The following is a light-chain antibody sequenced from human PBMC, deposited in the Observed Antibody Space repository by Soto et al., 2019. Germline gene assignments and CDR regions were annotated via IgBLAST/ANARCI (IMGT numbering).Light chain of an antibody. V-gene: IGLV2-14*03. CDR3: SSYTTSNTRQIV. CDR1: GSDVGGYNY. CDR2: DVT. Sequence: QSVLPQSASLSGSHCQAITISCTRTGSDVGGYNYVSWYQHHPGKAPKLIIYDVTNRPSGVSNPFSGSRSGNTASLAISWLQPEDEADYYCSSYTTSNTRQIVFGTGTKVTVL. J-gene: IGLJ1*01.